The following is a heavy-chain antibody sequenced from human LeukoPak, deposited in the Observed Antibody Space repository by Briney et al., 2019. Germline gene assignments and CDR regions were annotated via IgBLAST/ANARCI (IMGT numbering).Heavy chain of an antibody. CDR2: MNPNSGNT. V-gene: IGHV1-8*03. CDR3: ARESGHVLRYFDWLLFPNWFDP. CDR1: GYTFTSYD. J-gene: IGHJ5*02. Sequence: ASVKVSCKASGYTFTSYDINWVRQATGQGLEWMGWMNPNSGNTGYAQKFQGRVTITRNTSISTAYMELSSLRSEDTAVYYCARESGHVLRYFDWLLFPNWFDPWGQGTLVTVSS. D-gene: IGHD3-9*01.